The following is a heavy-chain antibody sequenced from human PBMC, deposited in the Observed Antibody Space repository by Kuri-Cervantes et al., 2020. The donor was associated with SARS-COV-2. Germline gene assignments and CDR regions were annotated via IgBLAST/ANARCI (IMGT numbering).Heavy chain of an antibody. D-gene: IGHD5-18*01. Sequence: GESLKISCAASGFTFSSYSMNWVRQAPGKGLEWVSSISSSSSYIYYADSVKGRFTISRDNAKNSLYLQMNSLRAEDTAVYYCASGTAMVAASYYYGMDVWGQGTTVTCSS. CDR1: GFTFSSYS. CDR2: ISSSSSYI. J-gene: IGHJ6*02. V-gene: IGHV3-21*01. CDR3: ASGTAMVAASYYYGMDV.